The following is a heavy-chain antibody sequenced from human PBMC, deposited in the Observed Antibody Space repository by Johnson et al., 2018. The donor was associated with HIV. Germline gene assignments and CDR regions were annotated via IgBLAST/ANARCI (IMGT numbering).Heavy chain of an antibody. V-gene: IGHV3-33*06. D-gene: IGHD7-27*01. J-gene: IGHJ3*02. CDR3: TKDRTNWGYDAFDI. CDR1: GFTFSNYG. Sequence: QVQLVESGGGVVPPGRSLRLSCVASGFTFSNYGMHWVRQAPGKGLEWVAAVWYDGSNKYYANSVKGRFNIFRDNSENTMYLQMNRLRADDTAVYFCTKDRTNWGYDAFDIWGQGTMVTVSS. CDR2: VWYDGSNK.